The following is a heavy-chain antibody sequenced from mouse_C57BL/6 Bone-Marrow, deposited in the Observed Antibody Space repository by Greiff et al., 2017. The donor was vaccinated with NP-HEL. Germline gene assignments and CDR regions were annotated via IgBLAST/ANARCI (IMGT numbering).Heavy chain of an antibody. D-gene: IGHD1-1*01. Sequence: VQLQQSGPELVKPGASVKLSCKASGYAFSSSWMNWVKQRPGKGLEWIGRIYPGDGDTNYNGKFKGKATLTADKSSSTAYMQLSSLTSEDSAVYYCARWELLRYSFDYWGQGTTLTVSS. V-gene: IGHV1-82*01. CDR2: IYPGDGDT. CDR3: ARWELLRYSFDY. CDR1: GYAFSSSW. J-gene: IGHJ2*01.